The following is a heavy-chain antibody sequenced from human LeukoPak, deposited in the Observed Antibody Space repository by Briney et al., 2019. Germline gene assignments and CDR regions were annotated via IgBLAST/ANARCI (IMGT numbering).Heavy chain of an antibody. D-gene: IGHD3-10*01. Sequence: GGSLRLSCAASGFTFSSYAMSWVRQAPGKGLEWVSAISGSGGSTYYADSVKGRFTISRDNSKNTLYLQMNSLRAEDTAVYYCAKFSGYGSGSYTDYWGQGTLVTVSS. V-gene: IGHV3-23*01. CDR2: ISGSGGST. CDR1: GFTFSSYA. CDR3: AKFSGYGSGSYTDY. J-gene: IGHJ4*02.